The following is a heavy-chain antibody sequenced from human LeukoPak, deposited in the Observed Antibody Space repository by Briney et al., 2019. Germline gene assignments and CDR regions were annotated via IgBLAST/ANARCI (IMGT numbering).Heavy chain of an antibody. CDR3: ARLEPSLRESTFDY. CDR1: GYTFTSYY. J-gene: IGHJ4*02. D-gene: IGHD5/OR15-5a*01. CDR2: INPSGGGT. Sequence: ASVKVSCKASGYTFTSYYMHWVRQAPGQGLEWMGIINPSGGGTTYAQKFQGRVTVTRDMSTSTVYMDLSSLRSEDTAVYYCARLEPSLRESTFDYWGQGTLVTVSS. V-gene: IGHV1-46*01.